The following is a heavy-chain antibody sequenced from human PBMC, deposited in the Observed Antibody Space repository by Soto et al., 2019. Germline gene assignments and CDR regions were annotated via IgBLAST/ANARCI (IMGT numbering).Heavy chain of an antibody. CDR2: ISAYNGNT. V-gene: IGHV1-18*04. CDR3: AGFRYSSSYYYYGMDV. J-gene: IGHJ6*02. D-gene: IGHD6-6*01. Sequence: ASVKVSCKAPGYTFTSYGISWVRQAPGQGLEWMGWISAYNGNTNYAQKLQGRVTMTTDTSTSTAYMELRGLRSDDTAVYYCAGFRYSSSYYYYGMDVWGQGTTVTVSS. CDR1: GYTFTSYG.